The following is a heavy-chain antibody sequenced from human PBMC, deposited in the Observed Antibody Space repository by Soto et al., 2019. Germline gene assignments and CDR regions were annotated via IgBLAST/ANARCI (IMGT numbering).Heavy chain of an antibody. Sequence: QVQLVESGGGVVQPGRSLRLSCAASGFTFSNHGMHWVRQAPGKGLERVAVIWYDGSNKYYADSMKGRFTISRDNSKNSLFLQMNSLRAEDTAVYYCARDPPSPDYADYVVGYYDFWGQGTLVTVSS. D-gene: IGHD4-17*01. J-gene: IGHJ4*02. V-gene: IGHV3-33*01. CDR3: ARDPPSPDYADYVVGYYDF. CDR2: IWYDGSNK. CDR1: GFTFSNHG.